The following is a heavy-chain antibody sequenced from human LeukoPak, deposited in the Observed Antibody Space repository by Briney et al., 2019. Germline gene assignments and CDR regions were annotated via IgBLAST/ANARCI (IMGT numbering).Heavy chain of an antibody. CDR1: GFTFSNYA. CDR3: AKGSKEVLFTRDHCMDV. D-gene: IGHD3-3*01. CDR2: ISYDGNSK. J-gene: IGHJ6*03. Sequence: GGSLRLSCAASGFTFSNYAMHWVREAPGKGLEGVAIISYDGNSKHYADSVKGRFTISRDNSKNTLYLQMNSLRAEDTAVYYCAKGSKEVLFTRDHCMDVWGKGTTVTISS. V-gene: IGHV3-30*04.